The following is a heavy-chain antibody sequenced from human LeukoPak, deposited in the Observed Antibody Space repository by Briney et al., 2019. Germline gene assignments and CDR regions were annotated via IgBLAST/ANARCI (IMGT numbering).Heavy chain of an antibody. Sequence: GTSLRLSCAASGFTFSNYDMHWVRQAPGKGLEWVAVISHDGSRIYYIESVKGRFTISRDNSKNTLYLQMNSLRAEDTAVYYCAKSRGDLFDYWGQGTLVTVSS. V-gene: IGHV3-30*18. CDR2: ISHDGSRI. D-gene: IGHD3-10*01. CDR3: AKSRGDLFDY. J-gene: IGHJ4*02. CDR1: GFTFSNYD.